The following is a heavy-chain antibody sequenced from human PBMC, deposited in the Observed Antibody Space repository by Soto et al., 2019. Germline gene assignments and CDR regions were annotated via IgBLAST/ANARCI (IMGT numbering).Heavy chain of an antibody. Sequence: QVQLVQSGAEVKKPGASVKVSCKASGYTFTSYGISWVRQAPGQGLEWMGWISAYNGNTNYAHKLQGRVTTTTDTATSTAYMELRSVRSDDTTVYYCARVNEAITIFGVVIITPDYWGQGTLVTVSS. CDR2: ISAYNGNT. V-gene: IGHV1-18*01. CDR3: ARVNEAITIFGVVIITPDY. D-gene: IGHD3-3*01. CDR1: GYTFTSYG. J-gene: IGHJ4*02.